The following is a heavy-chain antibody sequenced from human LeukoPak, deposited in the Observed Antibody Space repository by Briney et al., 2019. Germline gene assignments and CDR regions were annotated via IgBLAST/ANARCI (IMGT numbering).Heavy chain of an antibody. CDR2: IKSKTDGETT. V-gene: IGHV3-15*01. Sequence: GGSLRLSCAASGFTFSNAWMSWVRQAPGEGLEXXGRIKSKTDGETTDYAEPVKGRFIISRDDSNDTLYLQMNSLKIEDTAVYYCSLSALSSGYDYWGQGTLVTVSS. CDR3: SLSALSSGYDY. CDR1: GFTFSNAW. D-gene: IGHD3-22*01. J-gene: IGHJ4*02.